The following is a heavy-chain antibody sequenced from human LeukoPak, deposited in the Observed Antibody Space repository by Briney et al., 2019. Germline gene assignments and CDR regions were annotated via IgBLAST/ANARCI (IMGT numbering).Heavy chain of an antibody. J-gene: IGHJ4*02. D-gene: IGHD1-26*01. CDR2: IKQDGSEK. CDR1: GYSFTSYW. Sequence: GESLKISCKGSGYSFTSYWIGWVRQMPGKGLEWVANIKQDGSEKYYVDSVKGRFTISRDNAKNSLYLQMNSLRAEDTAVYYCARGAWRSIFDYWGQGTLVTVSS. V-gene: IGHV3-7*02. CDR3: ARGAWRSIFDY.